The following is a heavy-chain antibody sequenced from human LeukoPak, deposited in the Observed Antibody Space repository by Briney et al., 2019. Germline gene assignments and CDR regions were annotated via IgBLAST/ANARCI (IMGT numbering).Heavy chain of an antibody. V-gene: IGHV3-30-3*01. D-gene: IGHD3-22*01. Sequence: GGSLRLSCAASGFTFRNYPLHWVRQSPGKGLEWVAFISYDESDEYYADSVRGRFTISRDNSKNTLYLQMNSLTAEDTAVYYCVVTMIVVGPEAFDIWGQGTMVTVSS. CDR2: ISYDESDE. CDR1: GFTFRNYP. CDR3: VVTMIVVGPEAFDI. J-gene: IGHJ3*02.